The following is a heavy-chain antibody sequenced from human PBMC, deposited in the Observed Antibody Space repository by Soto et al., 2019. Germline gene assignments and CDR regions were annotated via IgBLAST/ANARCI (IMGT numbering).Heavy chain of an antibody. CDR3: ARLPYSSSSYVDY. CDR1: GGSISSSNYY. D-gene: IGHD6-6*01. CDR2: IYYSGST. V-gene: IGHV4-39*01. J-gene: IGHJ4*02. Sequence: SETLSLTCTVSGGSISSSNYYWGWIRQPPGKGLEWIGSIYYSGSTYYNPSLKSRVTISVDTSKNQFSLKLTSVTAPDTAVYYCARLPYSSSSYVDYWGQGTLVTVSS.